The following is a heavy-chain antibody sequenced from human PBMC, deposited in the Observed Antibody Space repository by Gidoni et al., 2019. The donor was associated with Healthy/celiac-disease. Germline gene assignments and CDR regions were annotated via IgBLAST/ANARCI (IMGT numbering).Heavy chain of an antibody. CDR1: GGTFSSYA. J-gene: IGHJ3*02. CDR3: ARDIGDSGSYGVDI. D-gene: IGHD1-26*01. Sequence: QVQLVQSGAEVKKPGSSVQVACKASGGTFSSYAISWVRQAPGQGLEWMGGIIPSFGTANYAQKVQGRVTITADESTSTAYMELSSLRSEDTAVYYCARDIGDSGSYGVDIWGQGTMVTVSS. CDR2: IIPSFGTA. V-gene: IGHV1-69*01.